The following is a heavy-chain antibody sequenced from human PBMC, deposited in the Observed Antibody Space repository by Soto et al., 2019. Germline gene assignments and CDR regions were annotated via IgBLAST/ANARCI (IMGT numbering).Heavy chain of an antibody. V-gene: IGHV4-30-2*01. CDR3: ARGGGVTTTGDDY. J-gene: IGHJ4*02. CDR1: GGSINTATHS. Sequence: QLQLQESGSGLVKPSQTLSLTCAVSGGSINTATHSWSWIRQPPGKGLEWIGYIYHSGSTYYNPSFKSRVPLSIDKANNQFSLRLGSVTAADPAVYYCARGGGVTTTGDDYWGQGILVTVSS. D-gene: IGHD4-4*01. CDR2: IYHSGST.